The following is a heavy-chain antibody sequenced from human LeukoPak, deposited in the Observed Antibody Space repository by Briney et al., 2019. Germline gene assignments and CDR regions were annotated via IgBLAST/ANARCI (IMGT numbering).Heavy chain of an antibody. J-gene: IGHJ6*02. CDR1: GFTFSSYA. V-gene: IGHV3-23*01. CDR2: ISGSGGST. D-gene: IGHD6-13*01. Sequence: PGGSLRLSCAASGFTFSSYAMSWVHQAPGKGLEWVSAISGSGGSTYYADSVKGRFTISRDNSKNTLYLQMNSLRAEDTAVYYCAQDLNSSSWYEWLTPPVLHYYGMDVWGQGTTVTVSS. CDR3: AQDLNSSSWYEWLTPPVLHYYGMDV.